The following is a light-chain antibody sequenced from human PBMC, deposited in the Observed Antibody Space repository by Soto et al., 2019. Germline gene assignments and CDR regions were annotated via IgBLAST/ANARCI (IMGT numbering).Light chain of an antibody. J-gene: IGLJ3*02. V-gene: IGLV2-11*01. CDR1: SSDVGSYNH. Sequence: QSALTQPRSVSGSPGQSVTISCTGTSSDVGSYNHVSWYQQHPGKAPKLILYDVTQRPSGVPDRFSGSKSGNTASLPISGLQADDETDYYCCSYAGNFIWVFGGGTKVTVL. CDR2: DVT. CDR3: CSYAGNFIWV.